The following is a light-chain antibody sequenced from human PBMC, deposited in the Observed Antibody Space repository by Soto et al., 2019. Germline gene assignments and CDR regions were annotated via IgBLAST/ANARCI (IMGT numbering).Light chain of an antibody. CDR2: DVS. Sequence: QSALTQPASLSGSPGQSITISRPGTSNDVGGYNFVSWYQQHPGKAPKLIIYDVSNRPSGVSNRFSGSKSGNTASLTISGLQAEDEADYYCSSYTPSATPFVFGTGTKVTVL. CDR1: SNDVGGYNF. V-gene: IGLV2-14*03. CDR3: SSYTPSATPFV. J-gene: IGLJ1*01.